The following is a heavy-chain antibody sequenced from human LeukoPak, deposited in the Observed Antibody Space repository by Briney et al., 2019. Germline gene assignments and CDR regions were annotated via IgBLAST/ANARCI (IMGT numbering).Heavy chain of an antibody. J-gene: IGHJ4*02. CDR3: ARHSLNNYGSYY. V-gene: IGHV4-39*01. Sequence: PSETLSLTCTVSGGTVSRSSYYWGWVRQPPGEGLEWIASIYYNEITYYNPSLESRATISVDPSKNRFSLRLSSATAADMATYYCARHSLNNYGSYYWGQGTLVTVSS. CDR2: IYYNEIT. D-gene: IGHD5-24*01. CDR1: GGTVSRSSYY.